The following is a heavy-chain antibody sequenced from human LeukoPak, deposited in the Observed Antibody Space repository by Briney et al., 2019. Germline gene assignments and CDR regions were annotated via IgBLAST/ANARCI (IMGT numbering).Heavy chain of an antibody. Sequence: SETLSLTCTVSGGSISSGDYYWSWIRQPPGKGLEWIGYIYYGGSTYYNPSLKSRVTISVDTSKNQFSLKLSSVTAADTAVYYCARDYDILTGTDYWGQGTLVTVSS. CDR3: ARDYDILTGTDY. V-gene: IGHV4-30-4*01. D-gene: IGHD3-9*01. CDR1: GGSISSGDYY. CDR2: IYYGGST. J-gene: IGHJ4*02.